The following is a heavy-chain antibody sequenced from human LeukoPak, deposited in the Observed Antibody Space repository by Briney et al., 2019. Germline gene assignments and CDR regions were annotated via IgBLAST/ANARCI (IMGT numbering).Heavy chain of an antibody. CDR3: ARDTLRSGDYDFWSGSPLGAFDI. Sequence: SVKVSCKASGGSFSSYAISWVRQAPGQGLEWMGGIIPIFGTANYAQKFQGRVTITTDESTSTAYMELSSLRSEDTAVYYCARDTLRSGDYDFWSGSPLGAFDIWGQGTMVTVSS. D-gene: IGHD3-3*01. CDR1: GGSFSSYA. V-gene: IGHV1-69*05. J-gene: IGHJ3*02. CDR2: IIPIFGTA.